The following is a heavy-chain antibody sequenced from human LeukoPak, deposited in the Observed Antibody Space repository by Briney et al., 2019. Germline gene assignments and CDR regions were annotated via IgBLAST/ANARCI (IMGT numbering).Heavy chain of an antibody. CDR3: AKGKYSGSWYFDY. J-gene: IGHJ4*02. D-gene: IGHD6-13*01. Sequence: GGSLRLSCAASGFTFSSYWMHWVRQAPGMGLEWVSSISDSGGSTFYAPSVKGRFTISRDNSKNTLYLQMNSLRAEDTAIYYCAKGKYSGSWYFDYWGQGSLVTVSS. V-gene: IGHV3-23*01. CDR2: ISDSGGST. CDR1: GFTFSSYW.